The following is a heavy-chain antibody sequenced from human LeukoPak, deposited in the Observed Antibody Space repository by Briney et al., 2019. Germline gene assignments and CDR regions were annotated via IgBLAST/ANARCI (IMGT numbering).Heavy chain of an antibody. V-gene: IGHV4-4*02. CDR2: IYQTGST. CDR3: ARRHCTGGNCYSISFDS. CDR1: GGSITSINW. D-gene: IGHD2-15*01. J-gene: IGHJ4*02. Sequence: PSETLSLTCAVSGGSITSINWWSWVRQPPGKGLEWIGEIYQTGSTSYNPSLKSRVTISADKSNNQFSLKLTSVTAADTAVYYCARRHCTGGNCYSISFDSWGQGTLVTVSS.